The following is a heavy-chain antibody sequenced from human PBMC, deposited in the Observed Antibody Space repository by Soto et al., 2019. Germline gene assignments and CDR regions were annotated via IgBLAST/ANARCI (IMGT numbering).Heavy chain of an antibody. CDR2: INAGNGNT. D-gene: IGHD2-21*02. CDR1: GYTFTSYA. J-gene: IGHJ5*02. Sequence: QVQLVQSGAEVKKPGASVKVSCKDSGYTFTSYAIHWVRQAPGQRREWMGWINAGNGNTKYSQKSQGRGTITRDTTASTSYMELSSLSSEATAVYYCARGFGGGDQDWVDTWGQGTMVTVSS. V-gene: IGHV1-3*01. CDR3: ARGFGGGDQDWVDT.